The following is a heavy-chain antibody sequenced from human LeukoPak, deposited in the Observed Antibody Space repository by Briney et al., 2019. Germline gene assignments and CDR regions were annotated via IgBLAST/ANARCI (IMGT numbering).Heavy chain of an antibody. CDR2: ISTDAGET. CDR3: AKGSGNGYGSGPFDY. CDR1: GFTFSSYG. Sequence: GGSLRLSCAASGFTFSSYGMSWVRQAPGKGLEWVSAISTDAGETHYADSVKGRFTISRDNSKNTVSLQMSSLRAEDAALYYCAKGSGNGYGSGPFDYWGQGTLVTVSS. V-gene: IGHV3-23*01. J-gene: IGHJ4*02. D-gene: IGHD3-10*01.